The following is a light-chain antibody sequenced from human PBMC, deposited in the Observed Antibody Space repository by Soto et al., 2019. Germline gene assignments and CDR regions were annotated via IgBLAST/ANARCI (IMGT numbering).Light chain of an antibody. V-gene: IGLV2-14*01. Sequence: QSVLTQPASVSGSPGQSITISCTGTSSDVGGYNYVSWYQQHPGKAPKLMIYDVSNRPSGVSNRFSGSKSGNTASLTISGLQAEDEADYYCSSYTISSTLVFGGRTKLTVL. CDR2: DVS. J-gene: IGLJ2*01. CDR1: SSDVGGYNY. CDR3: SSYTISSTLV.